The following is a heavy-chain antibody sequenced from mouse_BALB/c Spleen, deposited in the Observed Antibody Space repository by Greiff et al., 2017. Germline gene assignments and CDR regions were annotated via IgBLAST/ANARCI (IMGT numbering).Heavy chain of an antibody. CDR1: GYTFTSYY. V-gene: IGHV1S81*02. CDR2: INPSNGGT. Sequence: QVHVKQSGAELVKPGASVKLSCKASGYTFTSYYMYWVKQRPGQGLEWIGEINPSNGGTNFNEKFKSKATLTVDKSSSTAYMQLSSLTSEDSAVYYCTRRYHAMDYWGQGTSVTVSS. J-gene: IGHJ4*01. CDR3: TRRYHAMDY.